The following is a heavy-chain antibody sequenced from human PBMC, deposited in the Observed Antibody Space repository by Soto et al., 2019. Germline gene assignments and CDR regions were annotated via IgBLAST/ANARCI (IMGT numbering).Heavy chain of an antibody. V-gene: IGHV3-23*01. D-gene: IGHD4-17*01. Sequence: PGGSLRLSCAASGFTFSSYAMSWVRQAPGKGLEWVSAISGSGGSTYYADSVKGRFTISRDNSKNTLYLQMNSLRAEDTAVYYLATTTVTTHGSQHWGQGTLVTVFS. CDR2: ISGSGGST. CDR1: GFTFSSYA. CDR3: ATTTVTTHGSQH. J-gene: IGHJ1*01.